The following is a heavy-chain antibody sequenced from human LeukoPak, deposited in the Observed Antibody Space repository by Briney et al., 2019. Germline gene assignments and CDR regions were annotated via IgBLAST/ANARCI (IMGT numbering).Heavy chain of an antibody. CDR1: GYTFIGYY. CDR3: ARDWDPITGTTRWFDP. J-gene: IGHJ5*02. D-gene: IGHD1-7*01. Sequence: ASVKVSCKASGYTFIGYYVHWVRQAPGQGLEWMAWINTDSGVANYAQKFQGRVTLTRDKSITTAYMELNSLRSDDTALYYCARDWDPITGTTRWFDPWGQGTLVTVSS. V-gene: IGHV1-2*02. CDR2: INTDSGVA.